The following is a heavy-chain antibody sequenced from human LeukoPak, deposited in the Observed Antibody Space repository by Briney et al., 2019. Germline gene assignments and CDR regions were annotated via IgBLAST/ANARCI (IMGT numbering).Heavy chain of an antibody. CDR3: ARDCLYAFDY. CDR2: ISGSGNAK. J-gene: IGHJ4*02. V-gene: IGHV3-48*01. Sequence: GGSLRLSCAASGFSFSSYSMNWVRQAPGKGLEWVSYISGSGNAKHYTDSVKGRFTISRDNAKNALYLQMNSLRAEDTAVYFCARDCLYAFDYWGQGTLVTVSS. CDR1: GFSFSSYS. D-gene: IGHD5/OR15-5a*01.